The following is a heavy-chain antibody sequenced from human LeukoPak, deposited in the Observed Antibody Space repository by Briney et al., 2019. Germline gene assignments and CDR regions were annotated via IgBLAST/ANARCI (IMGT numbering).Heavy chain of an antibody. CDR1: SESFSGYS. CDR3: AKHRYCSNGVCHRAIDP. J-gene: IGHJ5*02. CDR2: INDSGST. V-gene: IGHV4-34*01. Sequence: PSETLSLTCAVYSESFSGYSWSWIRQPPGKGLEGIGEINDSGSTDYNPSLKSRVTISVDTSKNQFSLKLYSVTAADTAVYYCAKHRYCSNGVCHRAIDPWGQGTQVTVSS. D-gene: IGHD2-8*01.